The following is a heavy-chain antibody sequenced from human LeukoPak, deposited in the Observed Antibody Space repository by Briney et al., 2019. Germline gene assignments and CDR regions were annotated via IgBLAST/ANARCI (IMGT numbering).Heavy chain of an antibody. CDR2: GDYSGGT. D-gene: IGHD6-19*01. V-gene: IGHV4-38-2*02. CDR3: ARERGEEYSSGWYKRNYFDN. J-gene: IGHJ4*02. CDR1: GYSISSGYY. Sequence: SETLSLTCTVSGYSISSGYYWAWIRQPPGKGLEWIASGDYSGGTYYNPSLESRVAISADMSKNQISLKLSSVTAADTAVYYCARERGEEYSSGWYKRNYFDNWGQGTRVTVSS.